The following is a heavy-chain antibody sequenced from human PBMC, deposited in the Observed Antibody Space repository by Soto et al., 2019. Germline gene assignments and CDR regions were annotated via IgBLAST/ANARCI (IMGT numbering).Heavy chain of an antibody. D-gene: IGHD3-16*01. V-gene: IGHV4-39*01. J-gene: IGHJ4*02. CDR2: FYYSGST. CDR1: GGSISSSSYY. CDR3: ATPWGRLVFDY. Sequence: PSETLSLTCTVSGGSISSSSYYWGWIRQPPGKGLEWIGTFYYSGSTYYNPSLKSRVTISVDTSKNQFSLKLSSVTAADTAVYYCATPWGRLVFDYWGQGTLVTVSS.